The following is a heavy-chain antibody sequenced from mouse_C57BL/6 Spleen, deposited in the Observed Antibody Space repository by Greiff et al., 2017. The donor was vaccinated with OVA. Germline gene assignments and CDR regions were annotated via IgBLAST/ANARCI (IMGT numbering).Heavy chain of an antibody. CDR2: IDPANGNT. D-gene: IGHD1-1*01. Sequence: VQLQQSVAELVRPGASVKLSCTASGFNIKNTYMHWVKQRPEQGLEWIGRIDPANGNTKYAPKFQGKATITTDTSSYPAYLQRSRLTSEYTAIYYCARGGTVVATNYWGQGTTLTVSS. CDR3: ARGGTVVATNY. CDR1: GFNIKNTY. J-gene: IGHJ2*01. V-gene: IGHV14-3*01.